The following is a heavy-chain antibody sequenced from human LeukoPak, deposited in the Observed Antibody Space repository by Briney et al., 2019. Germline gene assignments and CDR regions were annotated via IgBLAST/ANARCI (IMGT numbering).Heavy chain of an antibody. CDR2: TFPADSDT. CDR1: GYSFSSFY. Sequence: GESLKISCQGSGYSFSSFYIGWVRQLPGKGLEWMGNTFPADSDTTYSPSFQGQVTMSADKSISTAYLQWSSLKASDTAMYYCARRYYDKRAFDIWGQGTMVTVSS. J-gene: IGHJ3*02. D-gene: IGHD3-22*01. V-gene: IGHV5-51*01. CDR3: ARRYYDKRAFDI.